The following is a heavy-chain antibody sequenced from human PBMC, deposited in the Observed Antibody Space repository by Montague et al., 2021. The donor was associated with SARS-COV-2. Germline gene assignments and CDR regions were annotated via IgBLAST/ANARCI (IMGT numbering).Heavy chain of an antibody. D-gene: IGHD2-2*01. CDR3: ARETIVTAAIGYYYYMDV. V-gene: IGHV3-74*01. CDR1: GFTFSSYC. J-gene: IGHJ6*03. Sequence: SLRLSCAASGFTFSSYCMHWVRQAPGKGLVWVSRITSDVSITNYADSVKGRFTISRDNAKNTLYLQMNSLRDDDTAVYYCARETIVTAAIGYYYYMDVWGQGTAVTVSS. CDR2: ITSDVSIT.